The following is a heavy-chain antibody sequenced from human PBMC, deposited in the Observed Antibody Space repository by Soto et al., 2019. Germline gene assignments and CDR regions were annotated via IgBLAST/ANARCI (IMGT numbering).Heavy chain of an antibody. D-gene: IGHD1-26*01. CDR2: INPKSGGT. CDR1: GYTFTVYY. CDR3: ARDLAKVGGSAGFDY. J-gene: IGHJ4*02. V-gene: IGHV1-2*02. Sequence: QVQLVQSGAEVKKPGASVNVSCKASGYTFTVYYMHCVRQAPGQGLEWMGWINPKSGGTMYPQKFQGRVTMTWDTYISTDYMALTRLRSDDTAVEYCARDLAKVGGSAGFDYWGQGTLVTVSS.